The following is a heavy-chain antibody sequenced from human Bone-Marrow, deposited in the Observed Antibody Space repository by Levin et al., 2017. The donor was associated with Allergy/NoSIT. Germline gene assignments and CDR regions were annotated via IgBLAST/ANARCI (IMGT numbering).Heavy chain of an antibody. J-gene: IGHJ4*02. CDR3: ARDDVVATNH. CDR2: IHSGGRK. D-gene: IGHD5-12*01. CDR1: GFTISTNY. Sequence: ETLSLTCAASGFTISTNYMSWVRQVPGKGLEWVSIIHSGGRKNYADSVKGRFTISRDNYNNTLYLQMSSLRGEDTAIYYCARDDVVATNHWGQGTLVIVSS. V-gene: IGHV3-66*01.